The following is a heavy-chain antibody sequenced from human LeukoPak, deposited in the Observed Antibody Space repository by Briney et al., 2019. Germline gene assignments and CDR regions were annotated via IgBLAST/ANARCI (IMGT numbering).Heavy chain of an antibody. Sequence: ASVKVSCKASGYTFTSYGISWVRQAPGQGLEWMGWISAYNGNTNYAQKLQGRVTMTTDTSTSTAYMELRSLRSDDTAVYYCAGDPSYYYDSSGYLNHIFDYWGQGTLVTVSS. J-gene: IGHJ4*02. CDR2: ISAYNGNT. D-gene: IGHD3-22*01. CDR1: GYTFTSYG. CDR3: AGDPSYYYDSSGYLNHIFDY. V-gene: IGHV1-18*01.